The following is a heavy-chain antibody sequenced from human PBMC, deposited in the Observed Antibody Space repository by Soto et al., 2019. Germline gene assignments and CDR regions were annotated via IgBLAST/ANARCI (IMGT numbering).Heavy chain of an antibody. CDR2: IYSGGST. CDR1: GFTVSSNY. D-gene: IGHD6-13*01. J-gene: IGHJ4*02. V-gene: IGHV3-53*01. Sequence: SGGSLRLSCAASGFTVSSNYMSWVRQAPGKGLEWVSVIYSGGSTYYADSVKGRFTISRDNSKNTLYLQMNSLRAEDTAVYYCARDRGSSWYYFDYWGQGTLVTVSS. CDR3: ARDRGSSWYYFDY.